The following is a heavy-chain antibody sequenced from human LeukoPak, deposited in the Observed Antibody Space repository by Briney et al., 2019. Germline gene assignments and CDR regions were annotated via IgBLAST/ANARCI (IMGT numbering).Heavy chain of an antibody. CDR1: GYTFSRYW. J-gene: IGHJ4*02. Sequence: GGSLRLSCAASGYTFSRYWMSWVRQAPGKGLEWVANIKQDGSEKDYVDSVKGRFTISRDNAKNSLYLQMNSLTAEDTAVYYCARESFAARWDWGQGTLVTVSS. V-gene: IGHV3-7*01. CDR3: ARESFAARWD. CDR2: IKQDGSEK. D-gene: IGHD6-6*01.